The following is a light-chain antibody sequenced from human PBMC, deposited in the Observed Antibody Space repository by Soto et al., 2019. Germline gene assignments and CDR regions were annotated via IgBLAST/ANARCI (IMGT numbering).Light chain of an antibody. CDR2: GAA. Sequence: DIQLTQSPSSVSASVGDRVTITCRASQDIRNWLAWYQQRPGKAPKLLIYGAASLQRGVPSRFSGSGSGTDFTLTISGLQPDDFATYYCQQANSLPSTFGQGTRLEIK. CDR1: QDIRNW. J-gene: IGKJ5*01. CDR3: QQANSLPST. V-gene: IGKV1-12*02.